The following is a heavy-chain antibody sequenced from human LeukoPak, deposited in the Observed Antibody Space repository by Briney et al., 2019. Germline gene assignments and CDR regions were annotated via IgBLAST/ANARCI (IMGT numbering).Heavy chain of an antibody. CDR2: INPNSGGT. D-gene: IGHD3-10*01. J-gene: IGHJ6*02. CDR1: GYTFTSYY. Sequence: ASVKVSCKASGYTFTSYYMHWVRQAPGQGLEWMGWINPNSGGTNYAQKFQGWVTMTRDTSISTAYMELSRLRSDDTAVYYCAREWGTMVRGPWSFYGMGVWGQGTTVTVSS. CDR3: AREWGTMVRGPWSFYGMGV. V-gene: IGHV1-2*04.